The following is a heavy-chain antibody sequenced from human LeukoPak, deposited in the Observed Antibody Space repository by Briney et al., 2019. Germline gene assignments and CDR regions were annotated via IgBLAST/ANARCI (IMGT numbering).Heavy chain of an antibody. CDR3: VKDRYSGYAQPYYFDY. J-gene: IGHJ4*02. CDR2: ISSNKDNT. Sequence: PGGSLRLSCAASGFTFSSYEMNWVRQSPGKGLEYVSAISSNKDNTYYADSVQGRFTISRDNSKNTLHLQMSSLRAEDTAVYYCVKDRYSGYAQPYYFDYWGQGTLVTVSS. CDR1: GFTFSSYE. D-gene: IGHD5-12*01. V-gene: IGHV3-64D*06.